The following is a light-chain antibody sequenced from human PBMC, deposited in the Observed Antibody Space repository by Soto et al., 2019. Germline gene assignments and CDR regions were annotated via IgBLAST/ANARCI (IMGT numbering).Light chain of an antibody. J-gene: IGKJ5*01. V-gene: IGKV3D-20*02. CDR1: QSVSSSY. CDR3: QQRSNWPPGIT. CDR2: GAS. Sequence: EIVLTQSPGTLSLSLGERATLSCRASQSVSSSYLAWYQQKPGQAPRLLIYGASSRATGIPARFSGSGSGTDFTLTISSLGPEDFAVYYCQQRSNWPPGITFGQGTRLEIK.